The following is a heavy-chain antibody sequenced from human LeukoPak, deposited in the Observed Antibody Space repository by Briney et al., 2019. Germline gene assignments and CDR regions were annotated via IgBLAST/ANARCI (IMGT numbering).Heavy chain of an antibody. CDR2: IRSKANSYAT. V-gene: IGHV3-73*01. J-gene: IGHJ4*02. CDR1: GFTFSGSA. Sequence: GGSLRLSCAASGFTFSGSAMHWVRQASGKWLEWVGRIRSKANSYATAYAASVKGRFTISRDDSKNTAYLQMNSLKTEDTAVYYCTRHSTAAGTYDYWGQGTLVTVSS. CDR3: TRHSTAAGTYDY. D-gene: IGHD6-13*01.